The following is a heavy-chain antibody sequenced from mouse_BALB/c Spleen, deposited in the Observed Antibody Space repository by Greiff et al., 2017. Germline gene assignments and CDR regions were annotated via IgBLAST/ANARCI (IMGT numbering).Heavy chain of an antibody. CDR1: GYSFTSYW. Sequence: VQLQQSGTVLARPGASVTLSCTASGYSFTSYWMHWVKQRPGQSLEWIGAILPGNSDTSYNQTFKGQAKLTAVTSASTAYLEISYLTNEDSARCDYAWGSYELAYWGQGTLVTVSA. J-gene: IGHJ3*01. D-gene: IGHD1-1*02. CDR3: AWGSYELAY. V-gene: IGHV1-5*01. CDR2: ILPGNSDT.